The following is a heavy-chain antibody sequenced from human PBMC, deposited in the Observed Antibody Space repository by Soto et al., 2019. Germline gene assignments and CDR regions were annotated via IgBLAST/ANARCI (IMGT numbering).Heavy chain of an antibody. V-gene: IGHV1-69*01. Sequence: QVQLVQSGAEVKKPGSSVKVSCKASGGTFSSYAISWVRQAPGQGLEWMGGIIPIFGTANYAQKFQGRVKITADESTSTAYMERSSLRFEDTAVYYCARAMGRMGIAAAGGFDPWGQGTLVTVSS. CDR3: ARAMGRMGIAAAGGFDP. CDR2: IIPIFGTA. D-gene: IGHD6-13*01. J-gene: IGHJ5*02. CDR1: GGTFSSYA.